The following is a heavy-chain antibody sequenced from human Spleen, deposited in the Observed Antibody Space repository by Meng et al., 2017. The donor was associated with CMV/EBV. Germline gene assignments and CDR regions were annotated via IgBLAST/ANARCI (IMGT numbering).Heavy chain of an antibody. CDR1: GDSVSSNSAA. V-gene: IGHV6-1*01. Sequence: SQTLSLTCAISGDSVSSNSAAWNWIRQSPSRGLEWLGRTYYRSKWYNDYAVSVKSRITINPDTSKNQFSLQLNSVTPEDTAVYYCARAGSYSGWGEGWFDPWGQGTLVTVSS. CDR2: TYYRSKWYN. J-gene: IGHJ5*02. D-gene: IGHD6-19*01. CDR3: ARAGSYSGWGEGWFDP.